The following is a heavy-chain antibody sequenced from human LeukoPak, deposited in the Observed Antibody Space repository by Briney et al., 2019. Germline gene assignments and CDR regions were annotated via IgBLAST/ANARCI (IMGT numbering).Heavy chain of an antibody. CDR3: AREDYGSDWYVGYFDY. CDR1: GFTFSVCA. CDR2: IWHDGSNK. D-gene: IGHD6-19*01. J-gene: IGHJ4*02. V-gene: IGHV3-33*01. Sequence: PGGSLRLSCAASGFTFSVCAMHWVRQAPGKGLEWVAVIWHDGSNKYYADSVKGRVTISRDNSKNTLYLQMNSMRAEDTAVYYCAREDYGSDWYVGYFDYWGQGTLVTVSS.